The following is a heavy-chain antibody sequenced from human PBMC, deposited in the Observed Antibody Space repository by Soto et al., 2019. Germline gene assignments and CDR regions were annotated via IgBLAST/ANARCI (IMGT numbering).Heavy chain of an antibody. Sequence: SETLSLTCDVCGVALRSGNWCSWIRQPPGKGLECIGEIFHSGTTNYNPSLKSRVTISVDTSKNQFSLKLSSVTAADTAVYYCARPQGADYSDYPGSPLEHWFDPWGQGTLVTVSS. J-gene: IGHJ5*02. V-gene: IGHV4-4*02. D-gene: IGHD3-22*01. CDR2: IFHSGTT. CDR1: GVALRSGNW. CDR3: ARPQGADYSDYPGSPLEHWFDP.